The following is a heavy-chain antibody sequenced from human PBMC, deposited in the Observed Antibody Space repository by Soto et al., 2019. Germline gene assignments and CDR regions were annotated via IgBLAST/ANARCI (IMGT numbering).Heavy chain of an antibody. Sequence: QVQLVQSGAEVKKPGASVKVSCKASGYTFTSYGISWVRQAPGQGREWMGWISAYNGNTNYAQNLQGRVTMTQATSTSTAYMELRSRRSDDTAVYYCARIDYGDYGKFDYWGQGTLVSVSS. J-gene: IGHJ4*02. CDR2: ISAYNGNT. D-gene: IGHD4-17*01. CDR1: GYTFTSYG. V-gene: IGHV1-18*01. CDR3: ARIDYGDYGKFDY.